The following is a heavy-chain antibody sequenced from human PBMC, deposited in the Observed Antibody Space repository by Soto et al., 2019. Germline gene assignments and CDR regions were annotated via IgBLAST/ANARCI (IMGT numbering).Heavy chain of an antibody. D-gene: IGHD3-22*01. J-gene: IGHJ6*02. CDR2: ISYDGSNK. CDR3: ARDLGSGYYRDGGMDV. CDR1: GFTFSSYA. V-gene: IGHV3-30-3*01. Sequence: GGSLRLSCAASGFTFSSYAMHWVRQAPGKGLEWVAVISYDGSNKYYADSVKGRITISRDNSKNTLYLQMNSLRAEDTAVYYCARDLGSGYYRDGGMDVWGQGTTVTVSS.